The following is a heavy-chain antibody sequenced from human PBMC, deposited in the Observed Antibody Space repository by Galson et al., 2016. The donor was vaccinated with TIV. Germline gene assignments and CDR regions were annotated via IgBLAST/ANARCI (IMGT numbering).Heavy chain of an antibody. CDR3: ARRGEVSSTGFFDL. J-gene: IGHJ4*02. CDR1: GFSLSTRGVG. Sequence: PALVTPTQTLTLTCTFSGFSLSTRGVGVGWIRQPPGKALEWLALFYWDGEERYSPSLRGRVTISTDTSGNEVVLKMTNMDPVDTGTCFCARRGEVSSTGFFDLWGQGSLVTVSS. D-gene: IGHD4-17*01. V-gene: IGHV2-5*02. CDR2: FYWDGEE.